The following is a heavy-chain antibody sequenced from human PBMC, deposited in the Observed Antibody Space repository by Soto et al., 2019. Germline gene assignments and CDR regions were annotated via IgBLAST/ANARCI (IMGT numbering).Heavy chain of an antibody. D-gene: IGHD3-3*01. CDR1: GYTFTNSG. CDR2: IIPSGGST. J-gene: IGHJ4*02. CDR3: ARDQRGAYDF. Sequence: ASVKVSCKASGYTFTNSGISWVRQAPGQGLEWMGIIIPSGGSTTYAQKFQGRVTITRDTSTRTFYMELSSLRSEDTAIYYCARDQRGAYDFWGQGSLVTVSS. V-gene: IGHV1-46*01.